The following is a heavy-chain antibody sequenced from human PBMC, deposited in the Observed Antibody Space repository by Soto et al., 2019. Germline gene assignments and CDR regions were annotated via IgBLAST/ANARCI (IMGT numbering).Heavy chain of an antibody. V-gene: IGHV3-48*03. CDR2: ISSSGSTI. CDR1: GFTFSSYE. J-gene: IGHJ6*02. D-gene: IGHD1-1*01. CDR3: ARNPFNFGMDV. Sequence: GGSLRLSCAASGFTFSSYEMNWVRQAPGKGLEWVSYISSSGSTIYYADSVKGRFTISRDNAKNSLYLQMNSLRAEDTAVYYCARNPFNFGMDVWGQGTTVTVSS.